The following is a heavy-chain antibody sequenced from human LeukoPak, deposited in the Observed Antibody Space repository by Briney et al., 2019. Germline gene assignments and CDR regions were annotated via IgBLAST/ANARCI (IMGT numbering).Heavy chain of an antibody. D-gene: IGHD1-26*01. V-gene: IGHV4-39*01. Sequence: PSESLSLTCGVSGGSIDITNYWGWIRQPPGKGLEWIGRYYYSGSTYYKASLKSRVTISVDTSKNQFSLKLSSVTAADTAVYYCARHDSGSYRRGAIFDYWGQGTLVTVST. J-gene: IGHJ4*02. CDR2: YYYSGST. CDR1: GGSIDITNY. CDR3: ARHDSGSYRRGAIFDY.